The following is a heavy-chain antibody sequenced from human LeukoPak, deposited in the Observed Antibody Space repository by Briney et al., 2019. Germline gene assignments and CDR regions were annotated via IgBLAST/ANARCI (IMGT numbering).Heavy chain of an antibody. CDR3: ATGDHSFDN. J-gene: IGHJ4*02. V-gene: IGHV4-4*07. CDR1: GASLTIYD. Sequence: SETLSLTCSVSGASLTIYDWNWIRQPAGKGLEWIGRYASGTTTHNPSLKSQFSMSIDTSKNQISLKLTSVTAADTAVYYCATGDHSFDNWGQGTLVTVTP. D-gene: IGHD7-27*01. CDR2: YASGTT.